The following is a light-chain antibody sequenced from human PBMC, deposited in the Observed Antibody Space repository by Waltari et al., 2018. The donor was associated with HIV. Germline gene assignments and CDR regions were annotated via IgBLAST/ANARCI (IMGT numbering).Light chain of an antibody. J-gene: IGKJ1*01. Sequence: DIQITQSPPSLSASVGQRVTITCRASQTVRSSLAWYQQRPGKDPKSLVYGASKLQTEVPSRFSAGGSGTNFSLTISSLKPEDFATYICQQYYTFPRTFGRGTRVDMK. CDR1: QTVRSS. CDR2: GAS. V-gene: IGKV1D-16*01. CDR3: QQYYTFPRT.